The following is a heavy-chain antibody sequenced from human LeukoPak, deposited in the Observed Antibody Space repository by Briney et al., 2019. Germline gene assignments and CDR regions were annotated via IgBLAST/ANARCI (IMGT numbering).Heavy chain of an antibody. CDR1: GFTFSSYA. Sequence: GGSLRLSCAASGFTFSSYAMSWVRQAPGKGLEWVSVIYSGGSTYYADSVKGRFTISRDNSKNTLYLQMNSLRAEDTAVYYCARDSGSYLYWGQGTLVTVSS. V-gene: IGHV3-53*01. D-gene: IGHD1-26*01. J-gene: IGHJ4*02. CDR2: IYSGGST. CDR3: ARDSGSYLY.